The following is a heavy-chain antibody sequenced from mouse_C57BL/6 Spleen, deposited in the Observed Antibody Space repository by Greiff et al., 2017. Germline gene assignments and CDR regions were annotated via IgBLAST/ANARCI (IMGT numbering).Heavy chain of an antibody. V-gene: IGHV3-6*01. D-gene: IGHD1-1*01. CDR3: ARVTTVVAPLDY. J-gene: IGHJ2*01. CDR2: ISYDGSN. CDR1: GYSITSGYY. Sequence: DVKLVESGPGLVKPSQSLSLTCSVTGYSITSGYYWNWIRQFPGNKLEWMGYISYDGSNNYNPSLKNRISITRDTSKNQFFLKLNSVTTEDTATYYCARVTTVVAPLDYWGQGTTLTVSS.